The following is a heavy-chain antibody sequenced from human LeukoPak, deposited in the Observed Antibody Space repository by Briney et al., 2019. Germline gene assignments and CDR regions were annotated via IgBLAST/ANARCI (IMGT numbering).Heavy chain of an antibody. CDR1: GFTFSSYA. CDR2: ISGSGGST. Sequence: GGSLRLSCAASGFTFSSYAMSWVRQAPGKGLEWVSAISGSGGSTYYADSVKGRFTISRDNSKNTLYLQMNSLRAEDTAAYYCAKDDVGPYYYDSSGPDYWGQGTLVTVSS. CDR3: AKDDVGPYYYDSSGPDY. D-gene: IGHD3-22*01. J-gene: IGHJ4*02. V-gene: IGHV3-23*01.